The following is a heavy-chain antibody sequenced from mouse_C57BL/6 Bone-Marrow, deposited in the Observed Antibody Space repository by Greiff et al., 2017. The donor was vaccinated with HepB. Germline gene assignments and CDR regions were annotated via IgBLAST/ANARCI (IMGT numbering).Heavy chain of an antibody. D-gene: IGHD2-4*01. CDR2: ISNGGGST. V-gene: IGHV5-12*01. CDR3: ARLNYDYEGAY. CDR1: GFTFSDYY. J-gene: IGHJ3*01. Sequence: EVKLMESGGGLVQPGGSLKLSCAASGFTFSDYYMHWVRQTPEKRLEWVAYISNGGGSTYYPDTVKGRFTISRDNAKNTVYLQMSRLKSEDTAMYYCARLNYDYEGAYWGQGTLVTVSA.